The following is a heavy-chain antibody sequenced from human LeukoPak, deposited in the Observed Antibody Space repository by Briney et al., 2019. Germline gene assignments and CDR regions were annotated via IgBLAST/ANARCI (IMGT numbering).Heavy chain of an antibody. D-gene: IGHD3-9*01. V-gene: IGHV4-39*07. Sequence: SETLSLTCTVSGGSIRSSYYYWGWIRQPPGKGLEWIGSIYDSGSTYYNPSLKSRVTISVDTSKNQFSLKLSSVTAADTAVYYCARGQYYDILTGYAYWGQGTLVTVSS. J-gene: IGHJ4*02. CDR1: GGSIRSSYYY. CDR2: IYDSGST. CDR3: ARGQYYDILTGYAY.